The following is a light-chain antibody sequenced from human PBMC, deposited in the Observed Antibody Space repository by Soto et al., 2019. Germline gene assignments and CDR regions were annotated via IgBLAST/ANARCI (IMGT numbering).Light chain of an antibody. CDR1: QSVNSN. J-gene: IGKJ1*01. Sequence: EIILTQSPATLSVSPGERATLSCRASQSVNSNLAWYKQKPCQAPMLLIYGASTRATGMQDRFSGSGSGTEFTLTIRSLQSEDFVIYYCQQYNNWPPGTFGQGTKVEI. V-gene: IGKV3-15*01. CDR2: GAS. CDR3: QQYNNWPPGT.